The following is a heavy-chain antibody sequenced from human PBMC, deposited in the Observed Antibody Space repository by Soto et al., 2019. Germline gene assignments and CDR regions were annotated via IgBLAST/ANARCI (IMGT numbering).Heavy chain of an antibody. Sequence: GASVKVSCKASGGTFSSYAISWVRQAPGQGLEWTGGIIPIFGTANYAQKFQGRVTITADESTSTAYMELSSLRSEDTAVYYCARSHDYGGNSEPPYYFDYWGQGTLVTV. J-gene: IGHJ4*02. CDR3: ARSHDYGGNSEPPYYFDY. CDR2: IIPIFGTA. V-gene: IGHV1-69*13. CDR1: GGTFSSYA. D-gene: IGHD4-17*01.